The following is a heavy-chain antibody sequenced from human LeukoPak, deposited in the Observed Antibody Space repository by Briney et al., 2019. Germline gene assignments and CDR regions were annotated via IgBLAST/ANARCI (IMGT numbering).Heavy chain of an antibody. Sequence: GGSLRLSCAASGFTFSSYWMHWVRQAPGKGLVWVSRINSDGSSTSYADSVKGRFTISRDNAKNSLYLQLNSLRADDTAVYYCARGQRGQDYWGQGTLVTVSS. D-gene: IGHD3-10*01. CDR3: ARGQRGQDY. CDR1: GFTFSSYW. J-gene: IGHJ4*02. V-gene: IGHV3-74*01. CDR2: INSDGSST.